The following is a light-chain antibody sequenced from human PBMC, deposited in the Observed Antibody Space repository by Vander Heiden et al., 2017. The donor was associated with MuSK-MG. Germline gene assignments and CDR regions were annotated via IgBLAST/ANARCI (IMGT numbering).Light chain of an antibody. CDR1: QSISIN. V-gene: IGKV3-15*01. CDR2: GAS. J-gene: IGKJ1*01. CDR3: QHENIWSGT. Sequence: EIVMTQSPATLSVSPGERATLSCRASQSISINLAWYQQKPGQAPRLLIYGASTRATGIPARFSGSGSGTEFTLTISSLQSEDFAVYYCQHENIWSGTFGQGTKVEIK.